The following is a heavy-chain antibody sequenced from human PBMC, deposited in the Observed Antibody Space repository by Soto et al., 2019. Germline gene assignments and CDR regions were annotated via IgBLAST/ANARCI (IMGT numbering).Heavy chain of an antibody. CDR2: IYYSGST. V-gene: IGHV4-39*01. D-gene: IGHD1-26*01. J-gene: IGHJ6*02. CDR3: ARHGLVGATPYYYYGMDV. Sequence: SETLSLTCTVSGGYISSSSYYWGWIRQPPGKGLEWIGSIYYSGSTYYNPSLKSRVTISVDTSKNQFSLKLSSVTAADTAVYYCARHGLVGATPYYYYGMDVWGQGTTVTVSS. CDR1: GGYISSSSYY.